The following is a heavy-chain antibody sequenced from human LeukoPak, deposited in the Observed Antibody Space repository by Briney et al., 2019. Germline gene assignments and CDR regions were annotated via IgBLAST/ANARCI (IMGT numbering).Heavy chain of an antibody. J-gene: IGHJ3*02. CDR1: GYTFTSYG. D-gene: IGHD6-13*01. Sequence: ASVKVSCKAAGYTFTSYGISWVRQAPGQGLEWMGWISAYNGNTNYAQKLQGRVTMTTDTSTSTAYMELRSLRSDDTAVYYCAREAGYSSSWYSDDAFDTWGQGTMVTVSS. CDR3: AREAGYSSSWYSDDAFDT. CDR2: ISAYNGNT. V-gene: IGHV1-18*01.